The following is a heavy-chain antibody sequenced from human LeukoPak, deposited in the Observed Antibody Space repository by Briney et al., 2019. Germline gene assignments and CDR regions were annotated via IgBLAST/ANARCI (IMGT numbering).Heavy chain of an antibody. CDR1: GFTFSSYL. V-gene: IGHV3-7*01. D-gene: IGHD5-18*01. Sequence: PGGSLRLSCAASGFTFSSYLMSWVRQAPGKGLEWVANVKQDGSEKYYVDSVKGRFTISRDNAKNSVYLQMNSLRAEDTAVYYCARGYSFDYWGQGTLVTVSS. CDR2: VKQDGSEK. J-gene: IGHJ4*02. CDR3: ARGYSFDY.